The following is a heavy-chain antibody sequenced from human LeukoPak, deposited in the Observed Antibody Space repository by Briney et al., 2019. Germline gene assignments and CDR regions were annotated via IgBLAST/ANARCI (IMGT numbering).Heavy chain of an antibody. Sequence: PSGTLSLTCAVYGGSLSGYYWSWIRQPPGKGLEWTGEINHSGSTNYNPSLKSRVTISVDTSKNQFSLKLSSVTAADTAVYYCARVRTAAGLVDYWGQGTLVTVSS. D-gene: IGHD6-25*01. CDR1: GGSLSGYY. CDR2: INHSGST. J-gene: IGHJ4*02. CDR3: ARVRTAAGLVDY. V-gene: IGHV4-34*01.